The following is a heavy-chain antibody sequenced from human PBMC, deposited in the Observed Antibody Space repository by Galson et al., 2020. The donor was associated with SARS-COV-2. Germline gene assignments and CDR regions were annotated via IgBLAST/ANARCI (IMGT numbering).Heavy chain of an antibody. J-gene: IGHJ6*02. CDR2: ISAYNGNT. CDR1: GYTFTSYG. V-gene: IGHV1-18*01. CDR3: AREADPQLYYYDSSGYGGMDV. D-gene: IGHD3-22*01. Sequence: ASVKVSCKASGYTFTSYGISWVRQAPGQGLEWMGWISAYNGNTNYAQKLQGRVTMTTDTSTSTAYMELRSLSSDDTAVYYCAREADPQLYYYDSSGYGGMDVWGQGTTVTVSS.